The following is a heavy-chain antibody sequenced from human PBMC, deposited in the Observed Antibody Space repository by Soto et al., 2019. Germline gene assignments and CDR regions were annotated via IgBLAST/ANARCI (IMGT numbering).Heavy chain of an antibody. V-gene: IGHV1-2*02. CDR3: ARGPYYDFWSGSQFDY. Sequence: GSVKVSCKASGYTFTGYYMHWVRQAPGQGLEWMGWINPNSGGTNYAQKFQGRVTMTRDTSISTAYMELSRLRSDDTAVYYCARGPYYDFWSGSQFDYWGQGTLVTVSS. J-gene: IGHJ4*02. D-gene: IGHD3-3*01. CDR2: INPNSGGT. CDR1: GYTFTGYY.